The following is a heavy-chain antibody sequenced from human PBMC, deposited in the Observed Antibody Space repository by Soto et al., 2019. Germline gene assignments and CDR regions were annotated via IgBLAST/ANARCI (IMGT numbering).Heavy chain of an antibody. J-gene: IGHJ4*02. Sequence: GGSLRLSCAASGFTFTRYSMNWVRQAPGKGLEWVSSISSTTNYIYYGDSMKGRFTISRDNAKNSLYLEMNSLRAEDTAVYYCARESEDLTPNFDYWGQGALVTVSS. V-gene: IGHV3-21*06. CDR1: GFTFTRYS. CDR2: ISSTTNYI. CDR3: ARESEDLTPNFDY.